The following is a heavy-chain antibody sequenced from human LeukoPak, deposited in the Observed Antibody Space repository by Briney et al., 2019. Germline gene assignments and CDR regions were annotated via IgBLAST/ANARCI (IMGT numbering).Heavy chain of an antibody. CDR3: AREQTPVIHYYFDS. J-gene: IGHJ4*02. Sequence: GGSLRLSCAASGFTFSSYWMSWVRQAPGKGLEWVANIKQDGSAYYYVDSVKGRFTISRDNAKNSLYLQMNSLRAEDTAVYYCAREQTPVIHYYFDSWGQGTLVTVSS. CDR2: IKQDGSAY. CDR1: GFTFSSYW. V-gene: IGHV3-7*01. D-gene: IGHD3-16*02.